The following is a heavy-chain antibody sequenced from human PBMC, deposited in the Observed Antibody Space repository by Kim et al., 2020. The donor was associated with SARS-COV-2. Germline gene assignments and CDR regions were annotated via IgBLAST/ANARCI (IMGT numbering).Heavy chain of an antibody. CDR3: AKEGATGPLDY. Sequence: GGSLRLSCAASGFTFSSYGMHWVRQAPGKGLEWVAVIPYDGSNKYYADSVKGRFTISRVNSKNTLYLQMNSLRAEDTAVYYCAKEGATGPLDYWGQGTLVTVSS. D-gene: IGHD2-15*01. J-gene: IGHJ4*02. CDR2: IPYDGSNK. CDR1: GFTFSSYG. V-gene: IGHV3-30*18.